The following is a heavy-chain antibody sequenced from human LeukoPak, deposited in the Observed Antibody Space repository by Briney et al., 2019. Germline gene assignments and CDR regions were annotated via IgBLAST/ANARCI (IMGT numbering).Heavy chain of an antibody. CDR2: INHSGST. CDR1: GGSFSGYY. CDR3: ARDRYYYGSGRPPYYYGMDV. Sequence: SETLSLTCAVYGGSFSGYYWSWIRQPPGKGLEWIGEINHSGSTNYNPSLKSRVTISVDTSKNQFSLKLSPVTAADTAVYYCARDRYYYGSGRPPYYYGMDVWGQGTTVTVSS. D-gene: IGHD3-10*01. V-gene: IGHV4-34*01. J-gene: IGHJ6*02.